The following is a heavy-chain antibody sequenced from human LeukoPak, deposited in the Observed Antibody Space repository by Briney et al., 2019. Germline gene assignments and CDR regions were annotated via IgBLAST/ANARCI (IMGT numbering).Heavy chain of an antibody. J-gene: IGHJ4*02. D-gene: IGHD5-18*01. CDR1: GFTVSSNY. CDR2: IYSGGST. CDR3: AREIIQLPGYFDY. Sequence: GGSLRLSCAASGFTVSSNYMSWVRQAPGKGLEWVSVIYSGGSTYYADSVKGRFTISRDNSKNTLYLQMNSLRAEDTAVYYCAREIIQLPGYFDYWGQGNLVTVSS. V-gene: IGHV3-53*01.